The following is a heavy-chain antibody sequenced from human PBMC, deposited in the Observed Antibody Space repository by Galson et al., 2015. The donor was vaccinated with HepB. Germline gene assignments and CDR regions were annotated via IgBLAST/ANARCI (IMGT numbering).Heavy chain of an antibody. Sequence: SVKVSCKASSYTFTNYGISWVRQAPGQGLEWMGWISADNGDTKYAQKLQGRVTMTADTSTSTAYMELRSLRSDDTAVYYCARDFGTVTTSGFDYWGQGTLVTVSS. CDR3: ARDFGTVTTSGFDY. V-gene: IGHV1-18*01. J-gene: IGHJ4*02. CDR1: SYTFTNYG. D-gene: IGHD4-11*01. CDR2: ISADNGDT.